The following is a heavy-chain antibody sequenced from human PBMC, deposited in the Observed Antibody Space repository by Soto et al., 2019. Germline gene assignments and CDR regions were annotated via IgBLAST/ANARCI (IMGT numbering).Heavy chain of an antibody. CDR2: ISAYNGNT. CDR1: GYTFTSYG. CDR3: ARDPFFSTAPTYYYYYMDV. Sequence: ASVKVSCKASGYTFTSYGISWVRQAPGQGLEWMGWISAYNGNTNYAQKLQGRVTMTTDTSTSTAYMGLRSLRSDDTAVYYCARDPFFSTAPTYYYYYMDVWGKGTTVTVSS. D-gene: IGHD2-2*01. J-gene: IGHJ6*03. V-gene: IGHV1-18*01.